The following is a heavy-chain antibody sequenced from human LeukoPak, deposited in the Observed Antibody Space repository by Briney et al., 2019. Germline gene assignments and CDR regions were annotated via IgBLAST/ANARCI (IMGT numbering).Heavy chain of an antibody. Sequence: AGSLRLSCSASGFTFSFYAMGWVRQAPGKGLECVSAISSNGGSTYYADSVKGRFTISRDNSKNTLHLEMNSLRVGDTAVYYCVTRGTTATKYIENWGQGTLVTVS. CDR3: VTRGTTATKYIEN. CDR2: ISSNGGST. CDR1: GFTFSFYA. J-gene: IGHJ4*02. V-gene: IGHV3-64*04. D-gene: IGHD1/OR15-1a*01.